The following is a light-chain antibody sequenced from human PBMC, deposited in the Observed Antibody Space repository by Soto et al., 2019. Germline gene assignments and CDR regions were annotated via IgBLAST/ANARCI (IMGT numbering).Light chain of an antibody. Sequence: HSVLTQPPSVSAAPGQRVTISCSGSSSNIGAGYDVHWYQQLPGTAPKLLIFGNTKRPSGVPDRFSGSKSGSSASLAITGLQAEDEADYYCQSTSLSDFHVFGTGTKVTV. CDR3: QSTSLSDFHV. J-gene: IGLJ1*01. V-gene: IGLV1-40*01. CDR2: GNT. CDR1: SSNIGAGYD.